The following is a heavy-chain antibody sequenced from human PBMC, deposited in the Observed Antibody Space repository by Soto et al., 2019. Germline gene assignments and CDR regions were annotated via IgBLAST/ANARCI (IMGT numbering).Heavy chain of an antibody. V-gene: IGHV3-23*01. D-gene: IGHD3-16*01. J-gene: IGHJ6*02. CDR2: ISRDGGIT. CDR3: AKGGFWVHYGLDV. Sequence: EVQLLESGGDLVQFGGSLRLSCAASGSSFSSYAMNWVRQAPGKGLEWVSTISRDGGITYYADSVKGGFTISRDNSKNTVSMQMNSLGAEDTAVYYCAKGGFWVHYGLDVWGQGTTVTVSS. CDR1: GSSFSSYA.